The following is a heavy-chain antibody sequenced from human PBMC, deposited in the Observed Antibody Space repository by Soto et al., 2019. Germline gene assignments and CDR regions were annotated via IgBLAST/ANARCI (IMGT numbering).Heavy chain of an antibody. D-gene: IGHD2-21*02. CDR2: LSGSGRLT. Sequence: ELQLLESGGRLVPPGESLRLSCAASGFTFSDYAMSWVRQAPGKGLEWVSGLSGSGRLTYYAESVRGRFTISRDNSKKTLFLQMSSLRDEDTAVYYCAKDLGLVPAIWGQGTLVTVSS. V-gene: IGHV3-23*01. J-gene: IGHJ4*02. CDR3: AKDLGLVPAI. CDR1: GFTFSDYA.